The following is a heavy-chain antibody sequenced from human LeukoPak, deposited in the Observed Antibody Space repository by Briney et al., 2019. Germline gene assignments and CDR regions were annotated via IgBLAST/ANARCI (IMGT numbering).Heavy chain of an antibody. CDR3: AYGDLYYYYYYMDV. CDR1: GYTFTGYY. V-gene: IGHV1-69*05. Sequence: ASVKVSCKASGYTFTGYYIHWVRQAPGQGLEWMGGIIPIFGTANYAQKFQGRVTITTDESTSTAYMELSSLRSEDTAVYYCAYGDLYYYYYYMDVWGKGTTVTVSS. CDR2: IIPIFGTA. D-gene: IGHD4-17*01. J-gene: IGHJ6*03.